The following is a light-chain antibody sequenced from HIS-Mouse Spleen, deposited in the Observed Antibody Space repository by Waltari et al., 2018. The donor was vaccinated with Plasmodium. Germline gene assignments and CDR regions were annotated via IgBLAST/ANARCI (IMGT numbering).Light chain of an antibody. V-gene: IGLV2-8*01. J-gene: IGLJ2*01. CDR2: EVS. CDR1: SSDVGGYNY. CDR3: SSYAGSNNLV. Sequence: QSALTQPPSASGSPGQSVTISCTGTSSDVGGYNYVSWYQQHPGKAPKLMFYEVSKRPSGVPYRFSGSKSGNTASLTVSGLQAEDEADYYCSSYAGSNNLVFGGGTKLTVL.